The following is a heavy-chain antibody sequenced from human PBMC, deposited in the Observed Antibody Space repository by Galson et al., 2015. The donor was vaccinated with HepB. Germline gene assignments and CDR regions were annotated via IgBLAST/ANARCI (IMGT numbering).Heavy chain of an antibody. CDR3: ARLAGFSSSWGGFDY. D-gene: IGHD2-2*01. CDR1: GYSFTTYW. J-gene: IGHJ4*02. CDR2: IYPGDSDP. V-gene: IGHV5-51*03. Sequence: SGAEVKKPGESLKISCKASGYSFTTYWIGWVRQMPGKGLEWMGIIYPGDSDPRYSPSFQGQVTISADKSISTAYLQWSSLKASDTAMYYCARLAGFSSSWGGFDYWGQGTLVTVSS.